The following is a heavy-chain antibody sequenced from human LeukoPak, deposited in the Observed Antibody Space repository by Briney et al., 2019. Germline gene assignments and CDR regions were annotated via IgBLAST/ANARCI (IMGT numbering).Heavy chain of an antibody. CDR1: GGTFSSYA. J-gene: IGHJ4*02. Sequence: SVTVSCKASGGTFSSYAISWVRQAPGQGLEWMGRIIPILGIANYAQKFQGRVTITADKSTSTAYMELSSLRSEDTAVYYCARAAGGYSYGYQTPLDYWGQGTLVTVSS. D-gene: IGHD5-18*01. CDR3: ARAAGGYSYGYQTPLDY. CDR2: IIPILGIA. V-gene: IGHV1-69*04.